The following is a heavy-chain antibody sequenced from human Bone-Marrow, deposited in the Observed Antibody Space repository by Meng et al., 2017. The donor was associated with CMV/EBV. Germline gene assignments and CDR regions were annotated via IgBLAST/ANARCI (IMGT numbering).Heavy chain of an antibody. J-gene: IGHJ4*02. CDR3: ARGVYSNYDS. Sequence: GESLKISCAVSGFTFSNYAMSWIRQAPGKGLEWVSAITASGGSTYYADSVKGRFTISRDNSKDTVSMQMNSLRAEDTAMYYCARGVYSNYDSWGQGTLVTFSS. CDR1: GFTFSNYA. D-gene: IGHD4-11*01. V-gene: IGHV3-23*01. CDR2: ITASGGST.